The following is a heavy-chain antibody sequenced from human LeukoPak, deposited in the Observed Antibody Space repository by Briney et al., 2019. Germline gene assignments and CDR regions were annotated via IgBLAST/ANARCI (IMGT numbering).Heavy chain of an antibody. V-gene: IGHV3-23*01. D-gene: IGHD6-19*01. CDR2: ISGSGGST. J-gene: IGHJ3*02. Sequence: GGSLRLSCAASGFTFSSYAMSWVRQAPGKGLEWVSAISGSGGSTYYADSVKGRFTISRDNSKNTLYRQMNSMRAEDTAVYYCAKEAGSSGWYRGPDAFDIWGQGTMVTVSS. CDR3: AKEAGSSGWYRGPDAFDI. CDR1: GFTFSSYA.